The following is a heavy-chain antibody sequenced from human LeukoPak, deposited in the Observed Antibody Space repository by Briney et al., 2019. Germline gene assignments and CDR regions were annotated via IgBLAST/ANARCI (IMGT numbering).Heavy chain of an antibody. D-gene: IGHD2-15*01. CDR1: GFTFSSYS. CDR3: ARGAPYCSGGSCMYYFDY. Sequence: GGSLRLSCAASGFTFSSYSMNWVRQAPGKGLEWVSSISSSSSYIYYADSVKGRFTISRDNAKNSLYLQMNSLRAEDTAVYYCARGAPYCSGGSCMYYFDYWGQGTLVTVSS. CDR2: ISSSSSYI. J-gene: IGHJ4*02. V-gene: IGHV3-21*01.